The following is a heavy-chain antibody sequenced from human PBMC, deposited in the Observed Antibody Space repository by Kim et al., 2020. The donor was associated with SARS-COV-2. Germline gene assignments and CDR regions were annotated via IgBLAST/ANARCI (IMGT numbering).Heavy chain of an antibody. D-gene: IGHD5-18*01. CDR3: ASLGWNQDTAMVPFDY. V-gene: IGHV4-34*01. CDR2: INHSGST. Sequence: SETLSLTCAVYGGSFSGYYWSWIRQPPGKGLEWIGEINHSGSTNYNPSLKSRVTISVDTSKNQFSLKLSSVTAADTAVYYCASLGWNQDTAMVPFDYWGQGTLVTVSS. J-gene: IGHJ4*02. CDR1: GGSFSGYY.